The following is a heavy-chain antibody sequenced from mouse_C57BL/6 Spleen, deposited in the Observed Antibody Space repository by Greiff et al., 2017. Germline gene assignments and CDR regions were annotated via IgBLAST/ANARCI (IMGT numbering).Heavy chain of an antibody. Sequence: DVKLQESGPGLVKPSQSLSLTCSVTGYSITSGYYWNWIRQFPGNKLEWMGYISYDGSNNYNPSLKNRISITPDTSKNQFFLKLNSVTTEDTATYYCARDRWLLHFAYWGQGTLVTVSA. CDR3: ARDRWLLHFAY. CDR1: GYSITSGYY. J-gene: IGHJ3*01. V-gene: IGHV3-6*01. CDR2: ISYDGSN. D-gene: IGHD2-3*01.